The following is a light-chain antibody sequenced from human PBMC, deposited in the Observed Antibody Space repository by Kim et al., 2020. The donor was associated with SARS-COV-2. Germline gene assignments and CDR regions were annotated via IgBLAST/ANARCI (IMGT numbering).Light chain of an antibody. V-gene: IGKV1-16*02. CDR2: GAF. CDR1: NGITNS. J-gene: IGKJ4*01. CDR3: QKYYSYPPT. Sequence: ASVGDTVAITARASNGITNSLAWFQQKQGKAPKSQIYGAFSLQSAVTSKCSGSGSGTDFTLTILSPQPEDFATYYRQKYYSYPPTFVGGTKVDIK.